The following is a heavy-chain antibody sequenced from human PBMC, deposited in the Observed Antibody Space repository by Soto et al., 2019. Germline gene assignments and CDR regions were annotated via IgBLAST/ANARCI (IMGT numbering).Heavy chain of an antibody. D-gene: IGHD1-7*01. CDR3: VRGELRPRFDY. J-gene: IGHJ4*02. CDR2: IKSKYDGGTT. CDR1: GFTFSGAW. V-gene: IGHV3-15*07. Sequence: PGGSLRLSCAASGFTFSGAWFNWVRQAPGKGLEWVGRIKSKYDGGTTDYAAPVKDRFTISRDDSKNTLYLQMNSLRAEDTAVYYCVRGELRPRFDYWGQGTLVTVSS.